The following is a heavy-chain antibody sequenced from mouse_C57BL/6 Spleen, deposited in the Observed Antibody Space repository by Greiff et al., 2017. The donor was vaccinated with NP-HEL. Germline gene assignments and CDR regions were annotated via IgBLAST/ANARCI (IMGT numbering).Heavy chain of an antibody. CDR1: GFTFSSYA. V-gene: IGHV5-4*01. CDR2: ISDGGSYT. Sequence: EVHLVESGGGLVKPGGSLKLSCAASGFTFSSYAMSWVRQTPEKRLEWVATISDGGSYTYYPDNVKGRFTISRDNAKNNLYLQMSHLKSEDTAMYYCARQLGREYYFDYWGQGTTLTVSS. CDR3: ARQLGREYYFDY. J-gene: IGHJ2*01. D-gene: IGHD4-1*02.